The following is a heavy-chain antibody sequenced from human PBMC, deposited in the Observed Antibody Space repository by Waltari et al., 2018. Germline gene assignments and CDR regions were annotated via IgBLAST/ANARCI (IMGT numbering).Heavy chain of an antibody. CDR2: ISGAGMTT. CDR1: GFTFTSYP. Sequence: VQLVDSGGGMVQPGGSLRLSCAASGFTFTSYPMTWVRQAPGKGLEWVSGISGAGMTTYYADSVRGRFTISRDNAKNTVYLQMDSLRVEDTAVYYCAKDVALLVVPAAHDWFDPWGQGTLVTVSS. D-gene: IGHD2-2*01. V-gene: IGHV3-23*04. CDR3: AKDVALLVVPAAHDWFDP. J-gene: IGHJ5*02.